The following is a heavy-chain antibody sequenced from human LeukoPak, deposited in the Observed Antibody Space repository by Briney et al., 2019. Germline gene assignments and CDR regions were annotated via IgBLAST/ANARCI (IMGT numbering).Heavy chain of an antibody. Sequence: GGPLRLSCAASGFTFSIHRMHGVRQAPGKGLEWGAMKTNDGSNKYYAASVKGRFTISGDNSKNTLYLKMSSLRAEDTAVYYCAKDSHYYDGSGYPDNWGQGTLVTVSS. J-gene: IGHJ4*02. CDR2: KTNDGSNK. V-gene: IGHV3-30*18. D-gene: IGHD3-22*01. CDR3: AKDSHYYDGSGYPDN. CDR1: GFTFSIHR.